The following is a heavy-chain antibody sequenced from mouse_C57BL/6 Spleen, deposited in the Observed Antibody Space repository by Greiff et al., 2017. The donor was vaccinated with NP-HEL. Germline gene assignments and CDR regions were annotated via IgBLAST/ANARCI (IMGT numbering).Heavy chain of an antibody. V-gene: IGHV1-55*01. CDR2: IYPGSGST. CDR1: GYTFTSYW. Sequence: VQLQQSGAELVKPGASVKMSCKASGYTFTSYWITWVKQRPGQGLEWIGDIYPGSGSTNYNEKFKSKATLTVDTSSSTAYMQLSSLTSEDSAVYYCAREPRYYGSSPYAMDYWGQGTSVTVSS. D-gene: IGHD1-1*01. J-gene: IGHJ4*01. CDR3: AREPRYYGSSPYAMDY.